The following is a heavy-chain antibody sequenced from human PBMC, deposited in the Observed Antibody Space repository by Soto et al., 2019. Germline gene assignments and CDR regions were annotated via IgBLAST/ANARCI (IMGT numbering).Heavy chain of an antibody. CDR3: ARDWSASGSSSWPQVGWFDP. J-gene: IGHJ5*02. CDR1: GFTFSSYA. CDR2: ISSSSSYI. Sequence: PGGSLRLSCAASGFTFSSYAMSWVRQAPGKGLEWVSSISSSSSYIYYADSVKGRFTISRDNAKNSLYLQMNSLRAEDTAVYYCARDWSASGSSSWPQVGWFDPWGQGTLVTVSS. D-gene: IGHD6-13*01. V-gene: IGHV3-21*01.